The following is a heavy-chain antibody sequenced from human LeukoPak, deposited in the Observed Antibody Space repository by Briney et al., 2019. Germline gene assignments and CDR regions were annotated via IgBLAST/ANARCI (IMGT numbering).Heavy chain of an antibody. J-gene: IGHJ5*02. CDR2: FDPEDGET. Sequence: ASVKVSCKVSGYTLTELSMRWVRQAPGKGLEWMGGFDPEDGETIYAQKFQGRVTMTEDTSTDTAYMELSSLRSEDTAVYYCATEVLRYCSSTSCPWFDPWGQGTLVTVSS. D-gene: IGHD2-2*01. CDR1: GYTLTELS. V-gene: IGHV1-24*01. CDR3: ATEVLRYCSSTSCPWFDP.